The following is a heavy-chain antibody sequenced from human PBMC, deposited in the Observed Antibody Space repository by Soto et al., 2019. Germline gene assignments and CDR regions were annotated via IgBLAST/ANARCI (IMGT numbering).Heavy chain of an antibody. D-gene: IGHD5-12*01. CDR3: ARERGYSGYDDPGQFDY. CDR1: GGTFSSYA. Sequence: QVQLVQSGAEVKKPGSSVKVSCKASGGTFSSYAISWVRQAPGQGLEWMGGIIPIFGTANYAQKFQGRVTITADESTNTAYMELSSLRSEDTAVYYCARERGYSGYDDPGQFDYWGQGTLVTVSS. J-gene: IGHJ4*02. CDR2: IIPIFGTA. V-gene: IGHV1-69*12.